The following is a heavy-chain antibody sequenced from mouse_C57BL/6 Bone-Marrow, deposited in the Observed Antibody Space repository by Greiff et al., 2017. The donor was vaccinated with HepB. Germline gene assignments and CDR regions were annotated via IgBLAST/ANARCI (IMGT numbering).Heavy chain of an antibody. CDR1: GYTFTSYW. CDR2: IDPNSGGT. CDR3: ARRGGNCWYFDV. V-gene: IGHV1-72*01. Sequence: QVQLQQPGAELVKPGASVKLSCKASGYTFTSYWMHWVKQRPGRGLEWIGRIDPNSGGTKYTEKFKSKATLTVDNPSSTAYMQISSLTSEDSAVYYCARRGGNCWYFDVWGTGTTVTVSS. D-gene: IGHD2-1*01. J-gene: IGHJ1*03.